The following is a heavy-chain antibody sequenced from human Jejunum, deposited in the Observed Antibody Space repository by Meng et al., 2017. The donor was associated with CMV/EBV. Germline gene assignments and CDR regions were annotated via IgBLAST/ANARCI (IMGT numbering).Heavy chain of an antibody. Sequence: SGVTASDNDMSWVRQAPGKGLEWVSIIYSSGITYYADSVKGRFTISRDSSKNTLYLQMNSLKAEDTALYHCARDAVAGTKGRWFDPWGQGTLVTVSS. D-gene: IGHD6-19*01. CDR3: ARDAVAGTKGRWFDP. V-gene: IGHV3-53*01. CDR2: IYSSGIT. J-gene: IGHJ5*02. CDR1: GVTASDND.